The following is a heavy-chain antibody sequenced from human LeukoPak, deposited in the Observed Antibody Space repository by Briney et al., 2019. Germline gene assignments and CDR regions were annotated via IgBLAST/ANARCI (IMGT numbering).Heavy chain of an antibody. CDR2: IYYSGNT. V-gene: IGHV4-59*01. Sequence: SETLSLTCTVSGDSITTSYWSWIRQPPGKGLEWIGYIYYSGNTNYNPSLRSRVTISVDTSKSQFSLPLTSVTAADTAVYYCANAREPPYRGIYYYFESWGQGTQVTVSS. CDR1: GDSITTSY. CDR3: ANAREPPYRGIYYYFES. D-gene: IGHD1-26*01. J-gene: IGHJ4*02.